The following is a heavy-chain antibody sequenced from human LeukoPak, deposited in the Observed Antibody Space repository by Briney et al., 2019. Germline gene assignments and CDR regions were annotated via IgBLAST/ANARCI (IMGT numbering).Heavy chain of an antibody. CDR2: ISSSGSTI. J-gene: IGHJ3*02. Sequence: PGGSLRLSCAASGFTFSSYEMNWVRQAPGKGLEWVSYISSSGSTIYYADSVKGRFTISRDNAKNSLYLQMNSLRAEDTAVYYCAREGNYYDSSGYFAFDIWGQGTMVTVSS. CDR1: GFTFSSYE. D-gene: IGHD3-22*01. CDR3: AREGNYYDSSGYFAFDI. V-gene: IGHV3-48*03.